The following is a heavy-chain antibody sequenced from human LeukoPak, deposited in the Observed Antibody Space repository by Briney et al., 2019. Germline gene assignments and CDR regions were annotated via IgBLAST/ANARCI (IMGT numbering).Heavy chain of an antibody. CDR3: ARFEGYGSGTYYFDY. CDR1: GGSFSGYY. J-gene: IGHJ4*02. D-gene: IGHD3-10*01. V-gene: IGHV4-34*01. CDR2: INHSGST. Sequence: SETLSLTCAVYGGSFSGYYWSWIRQPPGKGLEWIGEINHSGSTNYNPSLKSRVTISVDTSKNQFSLKLSSVTAADTAVYYCARFEGYGSGTYYFDYWGQGTLVTVSS.